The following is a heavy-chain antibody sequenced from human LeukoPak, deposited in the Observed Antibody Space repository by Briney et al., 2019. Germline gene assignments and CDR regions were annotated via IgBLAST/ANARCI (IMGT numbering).Heavy chain of an antibody. D-gene: IGHD1-14*01. CDR2: IYHSGST. CDR1: GYSITSGYY. J-gene: IGHJ6*03. Sequence: SETLSLTCAVSGYSITSGYYWGWIRQPPGKGLEWIGSIYHSGSTYYNPSLKSRGTISVDTSKNQFSLKLSSVTAADTAVYYGARHHPYSYSREVWGKGTTFTAS. CDR3: ARHHPYSYSREV. V-gene: IGHV4-38-2*01.